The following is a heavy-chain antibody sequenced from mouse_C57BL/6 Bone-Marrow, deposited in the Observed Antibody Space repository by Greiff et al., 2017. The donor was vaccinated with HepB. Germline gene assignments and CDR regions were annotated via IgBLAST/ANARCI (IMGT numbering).Heavy chain of an antibody. CDR3: AMVTAYDAMDY. V-gene: IGHV1-55*01. J-gene: IGHJ4*01. D-gene: IGHD2-2*01. Sequence: QVQLQQPGAELVKPGASVKMSCKASGYTFTSYWITWVKQRPGQGLEWIGDIYPGSGSTNYNEKFKSKAKLTVDTSSSTAYMQLSSLTSEDSAVYYCAMVTAYDAMDYWGQGTSVTVSS. CDR2: IYPGSGST. CDR1: GYTFTSYW.